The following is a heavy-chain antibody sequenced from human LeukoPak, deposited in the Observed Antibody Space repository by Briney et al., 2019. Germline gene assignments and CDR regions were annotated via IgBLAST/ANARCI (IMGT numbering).Heavy chain of an antibody. D-gene: IGHD3-3*01. CDR2: ISTNSGSI. CDR1: GFTFDDFA. J-gene: IGHJ6*02. V-gene: IGHV3-9*01. Sequence: GGSLRLSCAASGFTFDDFAMHWVRPAPGKCLECASRISTNSGSIGHADSVKGRFSISIDNAEHSLDLQMNSLRAHGKAVYYCARDGPNYDSKGNYYYYGMDVWGQGTTVTVSS. CDR3: ARDGPNYDSKGNYYYYGMDV.